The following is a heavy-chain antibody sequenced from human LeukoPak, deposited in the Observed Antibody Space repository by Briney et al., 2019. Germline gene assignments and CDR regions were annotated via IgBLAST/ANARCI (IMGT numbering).Heavy chain of an antibody. CDR2: INHSRST. J-gene: IGHJ5*02. D-gene: IGHD3-10*01. V-gene: IGHV4-34*01. CDR3: ARAAYYYGSGSYIDP. Sequence: SETLSLTCAVYGGSFSGYYWSWIRQPPGKGVEWIGEINHSRSTNYNPSLKSRVTISVDTSKNQFSLKLSSVTAADTAVYYCARAAYYYGSGSYIDPWGQGTLVTVSS. CDR1: GGSFSGYY.